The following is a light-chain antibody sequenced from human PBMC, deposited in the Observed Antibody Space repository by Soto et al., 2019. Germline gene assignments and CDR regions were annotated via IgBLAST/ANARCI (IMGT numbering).Light chain of an antibody. CDR2: DAS. Sequence: DIQMTQSPSSLSASVGDRVTITCRASQTISTYLNWYQQKPGKAPRLLIYDASSLQSGVPSRFSGIGSGTEFTLTISSLQPDDFATYYCQQYNSHWTFGQGTKVDI. CDR1: QTISTY. V-gene: IGKV1-39*01. CDR3: QQYNSHWT. J-gene: IGKJ1*01.